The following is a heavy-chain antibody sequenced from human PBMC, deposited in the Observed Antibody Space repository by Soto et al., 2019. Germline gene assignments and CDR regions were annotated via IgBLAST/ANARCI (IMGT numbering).Heavy chain of an antibody. D-gene: IGHD3-9*01. CDR1: GGSFSGYY. Sequence: SETLSLTCAVYGGSFSGYYWSWIRQPPGKGLEWIGEINHSGSTNYNPSLKSRVTISVDTSKNQFSLKLSSVTAADTAVYYCAAGSTYYDILTGSGYWFDPWGQGTLVTVSS. CDR3: AAGSTYYDILTGSGYWFDP. V-gene: IGHV4-34*01. CDR2: INHSGST. J-gene: IGHJ5*02.